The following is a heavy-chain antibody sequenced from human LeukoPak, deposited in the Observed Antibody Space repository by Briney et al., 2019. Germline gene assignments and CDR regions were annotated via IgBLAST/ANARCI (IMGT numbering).Heavy chain of an antibody. Sequence: GASVKVSCKASGYTFNTYGISGVRQAPGQGLEWMGWINAYNGDTNHAQKFQGRVTMTTDTSTTTAYMELGSLRSDDTAVYYCARDGSGHWFDPWGQGTLVTVSS. CDR3: ARDGSGHWFDP. D-gene: IGHD6-25*01. V-gene: IGHV1-18*04. CDR2: INAYNGDT. CDR1: GYTFNTYG. J-gene: IGHJ5*02.